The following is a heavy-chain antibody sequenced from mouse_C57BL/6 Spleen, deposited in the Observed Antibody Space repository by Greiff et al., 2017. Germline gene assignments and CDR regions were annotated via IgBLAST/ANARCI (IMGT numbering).Heavy chain of an antibody. V-gene: IGHV1-19*01. CDR1: GYTFTDYY. Sequence: VQLQQSGPVLVKPGASVKMSCKASGYTFTDYYMNWVKQSHGKSLEWIGVINPYNGGTSYNQKFKGKATLTVDKSSSTAYMELNSLTSEDSAVYYCARKGFYYAMDYWGQVTSVTGSS. CDR3: ARKGFYYAMDY. CDR2: INPYNGGT. J-gene: IGHJ4*01.